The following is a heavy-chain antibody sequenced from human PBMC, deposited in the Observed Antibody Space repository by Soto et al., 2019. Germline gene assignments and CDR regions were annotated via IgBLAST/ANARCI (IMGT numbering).Heavy chain of an antibody. CDR2: ISGSGGST. CDR1: GFTFSTYA. Sequence: EVQVLESGGGLVQPGGSLRLSCAASGFTFSTYAMSWVRQAPGKGLEWVSGISGSGGSTYYADSVKGRFTISTDNSKKTLYLQMSSLRAEDTAVYFCAKGGAAAGMGYFDLWGRGTLVTVSS. D-gene: IGHD6-13*01. CDR3: AKGGAAAGMGYFDL. V-gene: IGHV3-23*01. J-gene: IGHJ2*01.